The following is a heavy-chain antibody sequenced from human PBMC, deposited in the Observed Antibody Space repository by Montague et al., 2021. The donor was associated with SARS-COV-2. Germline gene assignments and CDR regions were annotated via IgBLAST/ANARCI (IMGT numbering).Heavy chain of an antibody. CDR3: ARGSTVTHY. D-gene: IGHD4-17*01. Sequence: SETLSLTCAVYGGSFSGYYWSWIRHPPGKGLEWIGEINHSGSTNYNPSRNSRVTISVDTSKNQFSLKLSPATAADTAVYYCARGSTVTHYWGQGTLVTVSS. V-gene: IGHV4-34*01. J-gene: IGHJ4*02. CDR2: INHSGST. CDR1: GGSFSGYY.